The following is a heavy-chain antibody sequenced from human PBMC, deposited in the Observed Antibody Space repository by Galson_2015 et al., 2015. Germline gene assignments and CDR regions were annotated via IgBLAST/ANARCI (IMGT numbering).Heavy chain of an antibody. CDR1: GSSFPNYW. CDR3: ARGGSSRSAFDI. V-gene: IGHV5-51*01. CDR2: IYPGDSDT. D-gene: IGHD1-26*01. J-gene: IGHJ3*02. Sequence: QSGAVVKKPGESLKISCQGSGSSFPNYWVCWARQMTEKGLEWIGIIYPGDSDTRYSPSFQGQVTISCDKSISPAYLQWSSLKASDTAMYYCARGGSSRSAFDIWGQGTMVTVSS.